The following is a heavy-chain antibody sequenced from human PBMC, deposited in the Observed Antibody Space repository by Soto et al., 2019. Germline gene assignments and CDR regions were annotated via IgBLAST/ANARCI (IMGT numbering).Heavy chain of an antibody. V-gene: IGHV3-53*04. J-gene: IGHJ6*03. CDR1: GFTVSSNY. Sequence: EVQLVESGGGLVQPGGSLRLSCAASGFTVSSNYMSWVRQAPGKGLEWVSVIYSGGSTYYADSVKGRFTISRHNSKNTLYLQMNSLRAEDTAVYYCARTYGSGLNYYYYYMDVWGKGTTVTVSS. D-gene: IGHD3-10*01. CDR2: IYSGGST. CDR3: ARTYGSGLNYYYYYMDV.